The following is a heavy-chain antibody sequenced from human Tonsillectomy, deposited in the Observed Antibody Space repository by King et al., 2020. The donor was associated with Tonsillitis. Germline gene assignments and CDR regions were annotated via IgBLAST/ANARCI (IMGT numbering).Heavy chain of an antibody. Sequence: QLQESGPGLVKPSQTLSLTCTVSGGSISIGAYYWTWIRQHPGKGLEWIGYVLNSGSTHYNPSLKSRVTISMETSKNHFSLDLSSVTAADTAVYYCARVLSGGGDYDYWGQGTLVTVSS. CDR2: VLNSGST. D-gene: IGHD2-15*01. CDR1: GGSISIGAYY. J-gene: IGHJ4*02. CDR3: ARVLSGGGDYDY. V-gene: IGHV4-31*03.